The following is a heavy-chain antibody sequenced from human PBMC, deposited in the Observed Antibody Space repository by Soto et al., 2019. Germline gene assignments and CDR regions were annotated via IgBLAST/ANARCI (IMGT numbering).Heavy chain of an antibody. CDR1: GFTFTSSA. CDR3: AAPSGSYTNDAFDF. V-gene: IGHV1-58*02. D-gene: IGHD1-26*01. Sequence: SVKVSCKASGFTFTSSAMQWVRQARGQRLEWIGWIVVGSGNTNYAQKFQERVTITRDMSTSTAYMELSSLRSEDTAVYYCAAPSGSYTNDAFDFRGQGTMVTVSS. CDR2: IVVGSGNT. J-gene: IGHJ3*01.